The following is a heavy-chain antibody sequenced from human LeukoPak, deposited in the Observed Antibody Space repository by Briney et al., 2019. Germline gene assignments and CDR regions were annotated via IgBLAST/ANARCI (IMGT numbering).Heavy chain of an antibody. CDR1: GYSFTSYW. Sequence: GESLKISCKGSGYSFTSYWIGWVRQMPGKGLEWMGIIYPGDSDTRYSPSFQGQVTISADKSISTAYLQWSSLKASDTAMYYCARDPYGDYVNYQLAGDLFDYWGQGTLVTVSS. CDR2: IYPGDSDT. V-gene: IGHV5-51*01. CDR3: ARDPYGDYVNYQLAGDLFDY. J-gene: IGHJ4*02. D-gene: IGHD4-17*01.